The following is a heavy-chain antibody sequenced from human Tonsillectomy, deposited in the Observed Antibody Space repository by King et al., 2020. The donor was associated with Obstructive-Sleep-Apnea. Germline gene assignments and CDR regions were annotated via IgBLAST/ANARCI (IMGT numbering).Heavy chain of an antibody. CDR1: GGSISSGGYY. V-gene: IGHV4-31*03. CDR2: IYYSWST. D-gene: IGHD7-27*01. Sequence: QLQESGPGLVKPSQTLSLTCTVSGGSISSGGYYWSWIRQHPGKGLEWIGYIYYSWSTYYNPSLKSRVTISVDTSKNQFSPKLRSVTAANTAVYYCARDRLGIFDYWGQGTPVTVSS. CDR3: ARDRLGIFDY. J-gene: IGHJ4*02.